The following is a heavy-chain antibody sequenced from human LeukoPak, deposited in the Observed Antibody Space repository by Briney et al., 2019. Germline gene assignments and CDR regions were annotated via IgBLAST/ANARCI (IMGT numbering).Heavy chain of an antibody. D-gene: IGHD2-2*01. V-gene: IGHV3-15*01. Sequence: PGGSLRLSCAASGFTFSNAWMSWVRQAPGKGLEWVGRIKSKTDGGTTDYAAPVKGRFTISRDNAKNSLYLQMNSLRAEDTAVYYCARDPGCSSTSCYENAFDIWGQGTMVTVSS. CDR2: IKSKTDGGTT. CDR3: ARDPGCSSTSCYENAFDI. CDR1: GFTFSNAW. J-gene: IGHJ3*02.